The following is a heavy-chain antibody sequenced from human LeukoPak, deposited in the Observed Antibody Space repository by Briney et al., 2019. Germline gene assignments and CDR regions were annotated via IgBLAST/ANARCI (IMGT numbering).Heavy chain of an antibody. D-gene: IGHD6-13*01. CDR2: IYTSGST. J-gene: IGHJ2*01. V-gene: IGHV4-61*02. Sequence: SQTLSLTCTVSGGSISSGSYYWSWIRQPAGKGLEWIGRIYTSGSTNYNPSLKSRVTISVDTSKNQFSLKLSSVTAADTAVYYCARVAAAAGIFSKNWYFDLWGRGTLVTVSS. CDR3: ARVAAAAGIFSKNWYFDL. CDR1: GGSISSGSYY.